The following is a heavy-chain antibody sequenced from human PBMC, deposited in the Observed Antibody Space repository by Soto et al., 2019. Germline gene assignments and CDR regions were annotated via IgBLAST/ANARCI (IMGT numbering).Heavy chain of an antibody. D-gene: IGHD2-15*01. Sequence: SETLSLTCNVSGESITSGAFYWSWIRQHPGKGLEWIGYTSNSGNAYYNPSLKSRITMSIEASKNQLSLRLRSVTAADAAVYYCARALGGTSSSGMQVWGQGTTVTVSS. CDR3: ARALGGTSSSGMQV. CDR2: TSNSGNA. CDR1: GESITSGAFY. V-gene: IGHV4-31*03. J-gene: IGHJ6*02.